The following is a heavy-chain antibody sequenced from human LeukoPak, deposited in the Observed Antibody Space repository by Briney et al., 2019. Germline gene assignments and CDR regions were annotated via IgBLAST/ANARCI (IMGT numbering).Heavy chain of an antibody. CDR3: AREVVGAGGDY. D-gene: IGHD1-26*01. Sequence: GSLRLSCAASGFTVSSNYMSWVRQAPGKGVEWVSVIYSGGSTYYADSVKGRFTISRDNSKNTLYIQMNSLRAEDTAVYYCAREVVGAGGDYWGQGTLVTVSS. J-gene: IGHJ4*02. V-gene: IGHV3-66*01. CDR2: IYSGGST. CDR1: GFTVSSNY.